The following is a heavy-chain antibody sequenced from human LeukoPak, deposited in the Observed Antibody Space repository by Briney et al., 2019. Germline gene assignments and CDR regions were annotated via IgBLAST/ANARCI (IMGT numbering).Heavy chain of an antibody. Sequence: ASVKVSCKASGGTFSSYAISWVRQAPGQGLEWMGGIIPIFGTANYAQKFQGRVAITTDESTSTAYMELSSLRSEDTAVYYCARADSNSYYYYYMDVWGKGTTVTVSS. J-gene: IGHJ6*03. CDR1: GGTFSSYA. CDR3: ARADSNSYYYYYMDV. V-gene: IGHV1-69*05. CDR2: IIPIFGTA. D-gene: IGHD4-11*01.